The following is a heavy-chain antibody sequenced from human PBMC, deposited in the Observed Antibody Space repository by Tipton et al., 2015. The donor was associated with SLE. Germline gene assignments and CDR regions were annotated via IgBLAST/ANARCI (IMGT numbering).Heavy chain of an antibody. CDR1: GFSISSGYY. CDR2: IHHSGNT. J-gene: IGHJ4*02. V-gene: IGHV4-38-2*01. Sequence: TLSLTCAVSGFSISSGYYWGWIRQPPGEGLEWIGSIHHSGNTYFNPSLKSRVTMPIDTSRNEVFLRLTSVTAADTAVYYCARHDYDSNGYYQHYFDYWGQGTLVTVSS. D-gene: IGHD3-22*01. CDR3: ARHDYDSNGYYQHYFDY.